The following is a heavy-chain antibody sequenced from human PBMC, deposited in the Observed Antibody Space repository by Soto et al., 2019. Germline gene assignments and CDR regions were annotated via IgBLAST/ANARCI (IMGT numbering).Heavy chain of an antibody. Sequence: QVQLVESGGGVVQPGRSLRLSCAASGFTFSSYAMHWVRQAPGKGLEWVAVISYDGSNKYYADSVKGRFTISRDNSKNTLYLQMNSLRAEDTAVHYCARDYYGSGSYPNDAFDIWGQGTMVTVSS. CDR2: ISYDGSNK. J-gene: IGHJ3*02. D-gene: IGHD3-10*01. CDR1: GFTFSSYA. CDR3: ARDYYGSGSYPNDAFDI. V-gene: IGHV3-30-3*01.